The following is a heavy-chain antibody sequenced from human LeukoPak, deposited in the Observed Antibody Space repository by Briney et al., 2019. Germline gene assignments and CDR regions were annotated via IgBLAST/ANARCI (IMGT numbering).Heavy chain of an antibody. CDR3: ASGKYYFDY. CDR1: GFTFSSYG. V-gene: IGHV3-21*01. D-gene: IGHD1-1*01. CDR2: ISSSSSYI. Sequence: GGSLRLSCAASGFTFSSYGMSWVRQAPGKGLEWVSSISSSSSYIYYADSVKGRFTISRDNAKNSLYLQMNSLRAEDTAVYYCASGKYYFDYWGQGSLVTVSS. J-gene: IGHJ4*02.